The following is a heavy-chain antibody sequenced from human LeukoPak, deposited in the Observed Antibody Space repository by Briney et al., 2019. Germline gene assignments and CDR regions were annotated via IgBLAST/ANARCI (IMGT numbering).Heavy chain of an antibody. CDR3: ARLNPVKGDYYYYYGMDV. J-gene: IGHJ6*02. CDR1: GYTFTGYY. CDR2: INPNSGGT. Sequence: ASVKVSCKASGYTFTGYYMHWVRQAPGQGLEWMGWINPNSGGTNYAQKFQGRVTMTRDTSISTAYMELSRLRSDDTAVYYCARLNPVKGDYYYYYGMDVWGQGTTVTVSS. D-gene: IGHD3-16*02. V-gene: IGHV1-2*02.